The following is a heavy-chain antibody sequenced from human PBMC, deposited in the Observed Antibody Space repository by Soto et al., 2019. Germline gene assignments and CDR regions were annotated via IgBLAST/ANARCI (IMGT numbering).Heavy chain of an antibody. CDR1: GGSISNAAYS. V-gene: IGHV4-30-2*01. CDR3: ANKHYSGFDY. J-gene: IGHJ4*02. CDR2: IDPSGMP. Sequence: SETLSLTCTVSGGSISNAAYSWSWIRQPPGKGLEWIGSIDPSGMPFYKPSLKSRVTMSTDTSKMQFSLKVTSLTAVDTSVYYCANKHYSGFDYWGQGSLVTVSS. D-gene: IGHD1-26*01.